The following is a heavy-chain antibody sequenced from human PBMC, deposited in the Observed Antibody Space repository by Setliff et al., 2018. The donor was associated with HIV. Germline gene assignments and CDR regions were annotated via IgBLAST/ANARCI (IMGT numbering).Heavy chain of an antibody. CDR3: TAIVGSYDTFDF. V-gene: IGHV3-15*01. D-gene: IGHD1-26*01. CDR2: MKSNINGGTT. J-gene: IGHJ3*01. Sequence: NPGGSLRLSCAASGFRFSNAWMSWVRQAPGKGLEWVGRMKSNINGGTTDYAAPVKGRFTISRDDSKNTLYLQMNSLKNEDTAMYSCTAIVGSYDTFDFWGQGTMVTVSS. CDR1: GFRFSNAW.